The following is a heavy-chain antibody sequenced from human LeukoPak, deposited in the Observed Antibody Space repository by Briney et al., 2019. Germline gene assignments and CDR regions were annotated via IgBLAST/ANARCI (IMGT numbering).Heavy chain of an antibody. J-gene: IGHJ4*02. V-gene: IGHV1-69*13. Sequence: GASVKVSCKTSGYTFTDYDITWVRQAPGQGLEWMGGIIPIFGTANYAQKFQGRVTITADESTSTAYMELSSLRSEDTAVYYCARVSTVTEHDYWGQGTLVTVSS. CDR3: ARVSTVTEHDY. D-gene: IGHD4-17*01. CDR1: GYTFTDYD. CDR2: IIPIFGTA.